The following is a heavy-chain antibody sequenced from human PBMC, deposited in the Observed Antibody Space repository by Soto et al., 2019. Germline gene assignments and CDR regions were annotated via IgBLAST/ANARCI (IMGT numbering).Heavy chain of an antibody. J-gene: IGHJ6*02. V-gene: IGHV1-46*01. CDR1: GYTFTSYY. Sequence: ASVKVSCKASGYTFTSYYIHWVRQAPGQGLEWMGIINPRGGITTYAQKFQGRLTMTGDTSTSTVYMELSSLTSEDTAMYHCASSPAYGSSWYGIPPDLSHGMDVWGQGTTVTV. D-gene: IGHD6-13*01. CDR2: INPRGGIT. CDR3: ASSPAYGSSWYGIPPDLSHGMDV.